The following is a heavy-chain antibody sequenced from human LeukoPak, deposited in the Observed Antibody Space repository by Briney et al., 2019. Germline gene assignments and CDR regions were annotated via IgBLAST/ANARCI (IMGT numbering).Heavy chain of an antibody. D-gene: IGHD6-6*01. CDR1: GLNFNVYG. J-gene: IGHJ4*02. Sequence: PGGSLRLSCAASGLNFNVYGMHWVRQAPGKGLEWVAFIRYDATNTKYSDSVKGRFTISRANSKNTLYLQMTSLTADDTAMYYCARGSTPYSTSSWFDYWGRGTLVTVSS. CDR2: IRYDATNT. CDR3: ARGSTPYSTSSWFDY. V-gene: IGHV3-30*02.